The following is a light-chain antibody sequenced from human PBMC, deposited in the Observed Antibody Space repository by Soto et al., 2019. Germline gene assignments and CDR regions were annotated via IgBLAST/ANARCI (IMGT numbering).Light chain of an antibody. Sequence: ETVMTQSPATLSVSPGERATLSCRASESVKSHLAWYQQKPGQAPRLLIYGVSTRAADIPARFSGSESGTEFTLTISSLQSEDFAIYYCQQYNNWPPWTFGQGTKVEIK. CDR1: ESVKSH. CDR3: QQYNNWPPWT. V-gene: IGKV3-15*01. J-gene: IGKJ1*01. CDR2: GVS.